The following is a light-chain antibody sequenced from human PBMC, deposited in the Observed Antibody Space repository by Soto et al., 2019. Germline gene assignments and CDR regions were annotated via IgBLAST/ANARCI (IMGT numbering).Light chain of an antibody. J-gene: IGKJ1*01. V-gene: IGKV3-11*01. CDR1: QSVGSY. Sequence: EIVLTQSTATLSLSPGERATLSCRAGQSVGSYLAWYQQKPGQAPRLLIYDASNRTTGIPARFSGSGSGTDFTLTINNLEPEDFAVYYCQQRSNWPKWTFGQGTKVEIK. CDR3: QQRSNWPKWT. CDR2: DAS.